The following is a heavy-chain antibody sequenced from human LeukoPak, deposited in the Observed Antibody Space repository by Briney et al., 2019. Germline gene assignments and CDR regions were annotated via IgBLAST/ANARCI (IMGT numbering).Heavy chain of an antibody. CDR1: GGSFSGYY. Sequence: PSETLSLTCAVYGGSFSGYYWSWIRQPPGKGLEWIGEINHSGSTNYNPSLKSRVTISVDTSKNQFSLKLSSVTAADTAVYYCARGVTTTRIDYWGQGTLVTVSS. CDR2: INHSGST. J-gene: IGHJ4*02. CDR3: ARGVTTTRIDY. D-gene: IGHD2-21*02. V-gene: IGHV4-34*01.